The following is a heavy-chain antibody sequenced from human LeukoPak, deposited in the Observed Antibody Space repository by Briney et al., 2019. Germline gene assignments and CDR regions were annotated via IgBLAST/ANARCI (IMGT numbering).Heavy chain of an antibody. CDR1: GFTFSTYW. CDR3: ARAITGTRNAFHV. Sequence: GGTLRLSCAASGFTFSTYWMHWVRQAPGPGLVWVSRINSDDSSTNYADSAQGRFTISRYIAKKTLYLEMNSLRAEDTAVYDFARAITGTRNAFHVWGQGTMVTVSS. D-gene: IGHD1-20*01. J-gene: IGHJ3*01. CDR2: INSDDSST. V-gene: IGHV3-74*01.